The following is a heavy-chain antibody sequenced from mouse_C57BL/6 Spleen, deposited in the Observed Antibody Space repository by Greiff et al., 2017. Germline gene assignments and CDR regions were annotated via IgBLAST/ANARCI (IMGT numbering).Heavy chain of an antibody. Sequence: VQLQQSGAELVRPGTSVKVSCKASGYAFTNYLIEWVKQRPGQGLEWIGVINPGSGGTKYHEQFKGKGTLTADKYSSTAYMQLSSLTSEDSAVYFCARSSYYVYERFAYWGQGTLVTVSA. CDR1: GYAFTNYL. CDR2: INPGSGGT. V-gene: IGHV1-54*01. J-gene: IGHJ3*01. D-gene: IGHD2-2*01. CDR3: ARSSYYVYERFAY.